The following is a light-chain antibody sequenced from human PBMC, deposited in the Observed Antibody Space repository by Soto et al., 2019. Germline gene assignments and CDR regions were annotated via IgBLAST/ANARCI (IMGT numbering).Light chain of an antibody. CDR1: QSISDT. V-gene: IGKV3-15*01. CDR3: QQYNNWPWT. Sequence: EIVLTQPPGTLSLSPGERATLSRRASQSISDTLAWYQQKPGQAPRLLIYSASRRATGFPARFSGSGSGTDFTLTISSLQSEDFAVYYCQQYNNWPWTFGQGTKVDI. CDR2: SAS. J-gene: IGKJ1*01.